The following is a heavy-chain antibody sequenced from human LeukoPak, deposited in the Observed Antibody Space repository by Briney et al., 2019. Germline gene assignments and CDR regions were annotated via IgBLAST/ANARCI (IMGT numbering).Heavy chain of an antibody. V-gene: IGHV4-34*01. CDR2: INHSGST. CDR3: ARGVNRVLDY. CDR1: GGSFSGYY. J-gene: IGHJ4*02. D-gene: IGHD2-2*01. Sequence: PSETLSLTCAVYGGSFSGYYWSWIRQPPGKGLEWIGEINHSGSTNYNPSLKSRVTISVDTSKNQFSLKLSSVTAADTAVYYCARGVNRVLDYWGQGTLVTVSS.